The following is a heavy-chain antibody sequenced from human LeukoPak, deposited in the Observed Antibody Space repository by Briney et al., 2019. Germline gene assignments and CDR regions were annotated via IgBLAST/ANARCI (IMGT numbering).Heavy chain of an antibody. V-gene: IGHV3-30-3*01. CDR2: ISYDGSNK. CDR3: ARMSGGPYYFDY. CDR1: GFTFSSYA. D-gene: IGHD3-10*01. Sequence: GGSLRLSCAASGFTFSSYAMHWVRQAPGKGLEWVAVISYDGSNKYYADSVKGRFTISRDNSKNTLYLHMNSLRAEDTAVYYCARMSGGPYYFDYWGQGTLVTVSS. J-gene: IGHJ4*02.